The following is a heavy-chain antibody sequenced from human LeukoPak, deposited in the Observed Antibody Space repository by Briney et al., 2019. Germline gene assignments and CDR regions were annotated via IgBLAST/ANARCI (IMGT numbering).Heavy chain of an antibody. CDR2: ISGSGGST. J-gene: IGHJ1*01. CDR3: AKDRDYYDSSGYHYVTAEYFQH. Sequence: PGGSLRLSCAASGFTFSSYAMSWVRQAPGKGLEWVSAISGSGGSTYYADSVKGRFTISRDNSKNTLYLQMNSLRAEDTAVYYCAKDRDYYDSSGYHYVTAEYFQHWGQGTLVTVSS. CDR1: GFTFSSYA. D-gene: IGHD3-22*01. V-gene: IGHV3-23*01.